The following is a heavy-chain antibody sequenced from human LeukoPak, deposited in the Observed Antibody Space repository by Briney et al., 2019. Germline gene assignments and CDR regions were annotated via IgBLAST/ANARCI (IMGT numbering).Heavy chain of an antibody. Sequence: SQTLSLTCAISGDSVSSNSAAWNWIRQSPSSGLEWLGRTYYRSKWYNDYAVSVKSRITINPDTSKNQFSLQLNSVTPEDTAVYYCARGRGVIAARGFDYWGQGTLVTVSS. CDR2: TYYRSKWYN. D-gene: IGHD6-6*01. CDR1: GDSVSSNSAA. CDR3: ARGRGVIAARGFDY. V-gene: IGHV6-1*01. J-gene: IGHJ4*02.